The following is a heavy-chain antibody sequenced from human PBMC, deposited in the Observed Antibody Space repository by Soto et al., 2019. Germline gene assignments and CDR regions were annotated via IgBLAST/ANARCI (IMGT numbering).Heavy chain of an antibody. CDR2: IIPIFGTA. Sequence: QVQLVQSGAEVKKPGSSVKVSCKASGGTFSSYAISWVRQAPGHGLEWMGGIIPIFGTANYAQKFQGRVTVTADESTSTAYMELSSLRSEDTAVYYCARDFSGTTTAYYYYGMDVWGQGTTVTVSS. CDR3: ARDFSGTTTAYYYYGMDV. CDR1: GGTFSSYA. D-gene: IGHD1-1*01. J-gene: IGHJ6*02. V-gene: IGHV1-69*12.